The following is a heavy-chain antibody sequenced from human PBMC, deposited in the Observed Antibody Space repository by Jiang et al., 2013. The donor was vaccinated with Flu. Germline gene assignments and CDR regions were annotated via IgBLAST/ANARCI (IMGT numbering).Heavy chain of an antibody. CDR3: AREHSSSSDY. V-gene: IGHV4-39*07. CDR2: IYYSGKT. Sequence: GSGLVKPSETLSLTCTVSSGSISSSDHHWGWVRQPPGKGLEWIGSIYYSGKTYYKPSPRSRVTISIDTRKNQFFLKLSSVTAADTAVYYCAREHSSSSDYWGQGTLVTVSS. CDR1: SGSISSSDHH. D-gene: IGHD6-6*01. J-gene: IGHJ4*02.